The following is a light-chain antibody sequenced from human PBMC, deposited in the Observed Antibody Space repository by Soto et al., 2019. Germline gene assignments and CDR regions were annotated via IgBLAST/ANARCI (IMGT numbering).Light chain of an antibody. V-gene: IGLV1-51*01. J-gene: IGLJ3*02. CDR1: SSNIGNNY. Sequence: QSVLTQPPSVSAAPGQKVTISCSGSSSNIGNNYVSRYQQLPGTAPKLLIYDNNKRPSGIPDRFSGSKSGTSATLGITGLQTGDEADYYCGTWDSSLSALVFGGGTKLTVL. CDR2: DNN. CDR3: GTWDSSLSALV.